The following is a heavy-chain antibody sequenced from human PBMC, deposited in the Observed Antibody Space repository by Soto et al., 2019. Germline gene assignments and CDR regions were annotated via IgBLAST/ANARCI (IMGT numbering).Heavy chain of an antibody. D-gene: IGHD6-13*01. CDR2: IYPGDSDT. Sequence: PGESLKICCNCSGYSFTIYCIGLVLQMPGKGLEWMGIIYPGDSDTRYSPSFQGQVTISADKSISTAYLQWSSLKASDTAMYYCARLSAAGTIDYWGQGTLVTVSS. J-gene: IGHJ4*02. CDR3: ARLSAAGTIDY. CDR1: GYSFTIYC. V-gene: IGHV5-51*01.